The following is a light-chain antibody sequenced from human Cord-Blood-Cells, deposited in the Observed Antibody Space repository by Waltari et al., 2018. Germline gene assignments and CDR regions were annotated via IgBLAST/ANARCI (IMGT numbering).Light chain of an antibody. CDR2: EGS. J-gene: IGLJ3*02. V-gene: IGLV2-23*01. CDR1: SRDGGSYKL. CDR3: CSYAGSSTWV. Sequence: QSALTQPAPASGSPGQSITIACTGTSRDGGSYKLVSWYQQHPGKAPKLMIYEGSKRPSGVSNRFSGSKSGNTASLTISGLQAEDEADYYCCSYAGSSTWVFGGGTKLTVL.